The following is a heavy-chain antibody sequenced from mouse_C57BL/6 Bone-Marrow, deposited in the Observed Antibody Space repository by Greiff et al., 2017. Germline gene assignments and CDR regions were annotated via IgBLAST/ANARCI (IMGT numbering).Heavy chain of an antibody. CDR3: ASSTVVAPMGY. Sequence: EVMLVESGGGLVKPGGSLKLSCAASGFTFSSYAMSWVRQTPEKRLEWVATISDGGSYTYYPDNVKGRFTISRDNAKNNLYLQMSQLKYEDTAMYYCASSTVVAPMGYWGQGTSVTVSS. D-gene: IGHD1-1*01. CDR2: ISDGGSYT. V-gene: IGHV5-4*03. CDR1: GFTFSSYA. J-gene: IGHJ4*01.